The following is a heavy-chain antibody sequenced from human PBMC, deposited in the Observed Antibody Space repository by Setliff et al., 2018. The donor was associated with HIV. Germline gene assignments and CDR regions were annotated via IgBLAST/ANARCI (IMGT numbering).Heavy chain of an antibody. V-gene: IGHV4-59*08. Sequence: SETLSLTCSVSGASINSHYWSWVRQPPGKGLEWIGYVFYTGTTTYNTSLKSRVTISVDRSQNQFFLKLKSVTATDTAVYYCARHARYGVFPWGQGSRVTVSS. D-gene: IGHD5-18*01. CDR2: VFYTGTT. CDR3: ARHARYGVFP. J-gene: IGHJ4*02. CDR1: GASINSHY.